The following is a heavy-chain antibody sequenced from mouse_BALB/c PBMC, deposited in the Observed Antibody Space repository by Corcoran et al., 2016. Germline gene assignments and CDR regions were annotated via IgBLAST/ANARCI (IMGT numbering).Heavy chain of an antibody. V-gene: IGHV14-3*02. Sequence: EDQLQQSGAELVKPGASVKLSCTASGFNIKDTYMHWVKQRPEQSLEWIGRIDPANGNTKYDPKFQGKATITADTSSNTAYLQLSSLTSEDTAVYYCARYYAMDYWGQGTSVTVSS. CDR2: IDPANGNT. CDR1: GFNIKDTY. J-gene: IGHJ4*01. CDR3: ARYYAMDY.